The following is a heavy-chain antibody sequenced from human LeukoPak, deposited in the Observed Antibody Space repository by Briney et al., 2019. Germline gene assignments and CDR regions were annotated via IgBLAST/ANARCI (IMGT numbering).Heavy chain of an antibody. CDR2: IYYSGST. CDR1: GGSISSGGYY. D-gene: IGHD3-9*01. Sequence: SETLSLTCTVSGGSISSGGYYWSWIRQHPGKGLEWIGYIYYSGSTYYNPSLKRRVTISVDTSKNQFSLKLSSVTAADTAVYYCARGVLRYFDWLLPVDYWGQGTLVTVSS. CDR3: ARGVLRYFDWLLPVDY. V-gene: IGHV4-31*03. J-gene: IGHJ4*02.